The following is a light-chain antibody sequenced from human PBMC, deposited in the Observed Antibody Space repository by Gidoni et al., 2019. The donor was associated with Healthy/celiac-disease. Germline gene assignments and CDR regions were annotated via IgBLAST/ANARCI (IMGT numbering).Light chain of an antibody. J-gene: IGKJ1*01. CDR3: QQYNSYSRT. CDR1: PSISSL. V-gene: IGKV1-5*03. CDR2: KAS. Sequence: DLQMTQSPSTLSASVGDRVTITCRASPSISSLLAWYQQKPGKAPKLLIYKASSLESVVPSRVSGSGSVTEFTLTISSLQPDYFATYYCQQYNSYSRTFGQGTKVEIK.